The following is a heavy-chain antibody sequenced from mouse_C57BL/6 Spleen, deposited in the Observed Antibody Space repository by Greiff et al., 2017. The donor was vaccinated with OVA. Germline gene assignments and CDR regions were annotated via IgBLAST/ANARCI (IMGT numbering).Heavy chain of an antibody. D-gene: IGHD1-1*01. J-gene: IGHJ1*03. CDR3: AREGLNYYGSSYRYFDV. CDR2: IFPGSGGT. Sequence: QVQLQQSGPELVKPGASVKISCKASGYTFTDYYINWVKQRPGQGLEWIGWIFPGSGGTYYNEKFKGKAPLTVDKSSSTAYMLLSSLTSEDSAVYFCAREGLNYYGSSYRYFDVWGTGTTVTVSS. CDR1: GYTFTDYY. V-gene: IGHV1-75*01.